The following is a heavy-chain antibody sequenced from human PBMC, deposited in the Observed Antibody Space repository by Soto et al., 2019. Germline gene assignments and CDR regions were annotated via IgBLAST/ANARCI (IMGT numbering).Heavy chain of an antibody. D-gene: IGHD4-17*01. Sequence: SETLSLTCTVSGSSISPFYWSWIRQPPGKGLEWLGYIYYTGSTKYNPSLKSRVTLSLGTSRNQPSLKLRSVTAADTAVYYCTRVGGYYGDYPNFDYWGPGTLVTVSS. CDR2: IYYTGST. CDR3: TRVGGYYGDYPNFDY. V-gene: IGHV4-59*01. CDR1: GSSISPFY. J-gene: IGHJ4*02.